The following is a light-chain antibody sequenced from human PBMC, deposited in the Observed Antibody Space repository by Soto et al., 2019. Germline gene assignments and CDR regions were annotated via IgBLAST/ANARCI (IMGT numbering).Light chain of an antibody. CDR2: AAS. CDR1: QGISNY. CDR3: QNYTNGPA. J-gene: IGKJ4*01. Sequence: DIQMTQSPSSLSASVGDRVTITCRASQGISNYLAWYQQIQGKVPMLLISAASTLHSGVPSRFSGSGSGTDFTLTISGLQHDDVATYYWQNYTNGPAFGGGTKVEIK. V-gene: IGKV1-27*01.